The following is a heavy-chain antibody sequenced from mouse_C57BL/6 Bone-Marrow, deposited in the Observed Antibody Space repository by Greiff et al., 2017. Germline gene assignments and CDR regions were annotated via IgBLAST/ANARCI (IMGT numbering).Heavy chain of an antibody. CDR2: ISDGGSYT. V-gene: IGHV5-4*03. Sequence: EVNLVESGGGLVKPGGSLKLSCAASGFTFSSYAMSWVRQTPEKRLEWVATISDGGSYTYYPDNVKGRFTISRDNAKNNLYLQMSHLKSEDTAMYYCARASWDWYFDVWGTGTTVTVSS. J-gene: IGHJ1*03. CDR3: ARASWDWYFDV. D-gene: IGHD4-1*01. CDR1: GFTFSSYA.